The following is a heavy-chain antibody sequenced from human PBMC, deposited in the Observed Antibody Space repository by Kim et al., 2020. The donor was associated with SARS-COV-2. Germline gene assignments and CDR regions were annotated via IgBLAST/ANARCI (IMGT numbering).Heavy chain of an antibody. D-gene: IGHD3-10*01. J-gene: IGHJ6*02. CDR2: IYYSGST. CDR3: ARGYGSGSPYGMAV. Sequence: SETLSLTCAVSGGSISSGGYSWSWIRQPPGKGLEWIGYIYYSGSTYYNPSLKSRVTISVDRSKNQFSLKLSSVTAADTAVYYCARGYGSGSPYGMAVWGRGTTVTVSS. CDR1: GGSISSGGYS. V-gene: IGHV4-30-2*01.